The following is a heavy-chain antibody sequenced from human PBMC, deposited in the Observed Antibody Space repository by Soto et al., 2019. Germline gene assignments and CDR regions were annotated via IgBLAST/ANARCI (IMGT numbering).Heavy chain of an antibody. CDR1: GFTFGSYA. J-gene: IGHJ5*02. D-gene: IGHD1-1*01. Sequence: EVQLLESGGGLVQGGGSLRLSCEASGFTFGSYAMTWVRQAPGKGLEWVSTISGSGDSAYYADSVKGRFTISRDNSRNTLSLQMNSLRAEDTALYYCAKENWNDGNNWFDPWGQGTLVTVSS. V-gene: IGHV3-23*01. CDR2: ISGSGDSA. CDR3: AKENWNDGNNWFDP.